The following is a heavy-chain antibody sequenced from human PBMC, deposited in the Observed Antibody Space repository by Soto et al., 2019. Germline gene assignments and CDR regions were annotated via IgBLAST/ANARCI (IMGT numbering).Heavy chain of an antibody. CDR3: ARDRWHYYGSGSYYYYYYGMDV. CDR1: GFTVSSNY. CDR2: IYSGGST. Sequence: GGSLRLSCAASGFTVSSNYMSWVRQAPGKGLEWVSVIYSGGSTYYADSVKGRFTISRDNSKNTLYLQMNSLRAEDTAVYYCARDRWHYYGSGSYYYYYYGMDVWGQGTTVTVSS. V-gene: IGHV3-53*01. D-gene: IGHD3-10*01. J-gene: IGHJ6*02.